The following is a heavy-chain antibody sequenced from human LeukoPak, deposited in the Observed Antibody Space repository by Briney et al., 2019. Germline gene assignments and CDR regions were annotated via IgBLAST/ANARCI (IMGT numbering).Heavy chain of an antibody. J-gene: IGHJ4*02. V-gene: IGHV3-21*01. CDR1: GFTFSSYS. CDR3: ARQYGDYNFDY. Sequence: GGSLRLSCAASGFTFSSYSMNWVRQAPGKGLEWVSSISSSSSYIYYADSVKGRFTISRDNAKNSLYLQMNSLRAEDAAVYYCARQYGDYNFDYWGQGTLVTVSS. D-gene: IGHD4-17*01. CDR2: ISSSSSYI.